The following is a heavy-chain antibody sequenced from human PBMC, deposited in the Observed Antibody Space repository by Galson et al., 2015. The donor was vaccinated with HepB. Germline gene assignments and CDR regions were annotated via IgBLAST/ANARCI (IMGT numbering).Heavy chain of an antibody. J-gene: IGHJ3*02. CDR1: GFTFSSYG. V-gene: IGHV3-33*01. D-gene: IGHD3-10*01. Sequence: SLRLSCAASGFTFSSYGMHWVRQAPGKGLEWVAVIWYDGSNKYYADSVKGRFTISRDNSKNTLYLQMNSLRAEDTAVYYCARPHHGVSADDDAFDIWGQGTMVTVSS. CDR2: IWYDGSNK. CDR3: ARPHHGVSADDDAFDI.